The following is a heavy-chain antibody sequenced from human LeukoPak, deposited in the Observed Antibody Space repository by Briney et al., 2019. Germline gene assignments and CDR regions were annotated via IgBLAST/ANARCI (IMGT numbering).Heavy chain of an antibody. CDR3: ASPVEMAPIAPPWGVFDI. CDR1: GFTFSSYA. D-gene: IGHD5-24*01. CDR2: ISSNGGST. Sequence: GGSLRLSCSASGFTFSSYAMHWVRQAPGKGLEYVSAISSNGGSTYYADSVKGRFTISGDNSENTLYLQMDSLRAEDTAVYYCASPVEMAPIAPPWGVFDIWGQGTIVTVSA. J-gene: IGHJ3*02. V-gene: IGHV3-64*04.